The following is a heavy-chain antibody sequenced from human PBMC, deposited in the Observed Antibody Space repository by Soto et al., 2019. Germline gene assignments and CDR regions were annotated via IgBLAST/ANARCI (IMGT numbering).Heavy chain of an antibody. Sequence: PGGSLRLSCAASGFTFSSYAMSWVRQAPGKGLEWVSAISGSGGSTYYADSVKGRFTISRDNSKNTLYLQMNSLRAEDTAVYYWAKVKGGCTNGVCYTASFDYWGQGTLVTVSS. CDR1: GFTFSSYA. D-gene: IGHD2-8*01. J-gene: IGHJ4*02. CDR2: ISGSGGST. CDR3: AKVKGGCTNGVCYTASFDY. V-gene: IGHV3-23*01.